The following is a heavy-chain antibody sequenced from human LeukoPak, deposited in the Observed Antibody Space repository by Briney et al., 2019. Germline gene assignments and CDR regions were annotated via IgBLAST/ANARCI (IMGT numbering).Heavy chain of an antibody. V-gene: IGHV1-2*02. CDR3: ARATTIITIFGVAPTGNIWFDP. Sequence: GASVKVSCKASGYTFTGYYMHWVRQAPGQGLEWMGWINPNSGGTNYAQKFQGRVTMTRDTSISTAYMELSGLRSDDTAVYYCARATTIITIFGVAPTGNIWFDPWGQGTLVTVSS. CDR1: GYTFTGYY. D-gene: IGHD3-3*01. J-gene: IGHJ5*02. CDR2: INPNSGGT.